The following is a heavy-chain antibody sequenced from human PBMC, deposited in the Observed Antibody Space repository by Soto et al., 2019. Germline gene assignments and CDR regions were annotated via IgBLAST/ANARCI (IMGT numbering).Heavy chain of an antibody. J-gene: IGHJ4*02. V-gene: IGHV4-59*01. CDR1: GGSISSYY. CDR2: IYYSGST. D-gene: IGHD3-16*02. CDR3: ARVGPTATRLRLGELSAYFDY. Sequence: SETLSLTCTVSGGSISSYYWSWIRQPPGQGLEWIGYIYYSGSTNYNPSLKSRVTISVDTSKNQFSLKPSSVTAADTAVYYCARVGPTATRLRLGELSAYFDYWGQGTLVTVSS.